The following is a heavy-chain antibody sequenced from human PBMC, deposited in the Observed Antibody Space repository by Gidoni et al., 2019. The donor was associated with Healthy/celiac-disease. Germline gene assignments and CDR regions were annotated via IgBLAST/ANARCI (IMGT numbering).Heavy chain of an antibody. J-gene: IGHJ4*02. CDR2: ISYDGSNK. V-gene: IGHV3-30*03. D-gene: IGHD1-26*01. Sequence: QVQLVESGGGVVQPGRSLRLPCAAPGFTFSSYGLPWVRQAPGKGLEWVAVISYDGSNKYYADSVKGRFTISRDNSKNTLYLQMNSLRAEDTAVYYCATSGSYTPFDYWGQGTLVTVSS. CDR1: GFTFSSYG. CDR3: ATSGSYTPFDY.